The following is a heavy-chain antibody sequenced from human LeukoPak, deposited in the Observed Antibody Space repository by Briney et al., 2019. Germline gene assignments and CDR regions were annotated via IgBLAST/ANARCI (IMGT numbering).Heavy chain of an antibody. Sequence: ASVKVSCKASGYTFNSYAMNWVRQAPGQGLEWMGWINTNTGNPTYAQGFTGRFVFSLDTSVSTAYLQISSLKAEDTAVYYCARELDSYYYDSRPIYYFDYWGQGTLVTVSS. CDR2: INTNTGNP. CDR3: ARELDSYYYDSRPIYYFDY. J-gene: IGHJ4*02. D-gene: IGHD3-22*01. V-gene: IGHV7-4-1*02. CDR1: GYTFNSYA.